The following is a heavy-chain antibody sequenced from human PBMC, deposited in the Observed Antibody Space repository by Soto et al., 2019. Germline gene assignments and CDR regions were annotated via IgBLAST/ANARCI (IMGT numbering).Heavy chain of an antibody. CDR3: AKRDVPHSTSNAYFYDH. D-gene: IGHD2-21*02. Sequence: PSETLSLTCTVSGGSISSSSYYWGWIRQPPGKGLEWVSTISVSVGSTYSADSVQGRFTVSSDISDNTLFLRMTSLTADDTAVYFCAKRDVPHSTSNAYFYDHWGRGVLVTVSS. V-gene: IGHV3-23*01. J-gene: IGHJ4*02. CDR1: GGSISSSSYY. CDR2: ISVSVGST.